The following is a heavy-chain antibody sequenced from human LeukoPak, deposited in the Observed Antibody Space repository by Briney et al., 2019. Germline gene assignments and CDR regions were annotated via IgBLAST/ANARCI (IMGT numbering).Heavy chain of an antibody. D-gene: IGHD4-17*01. CDR2: ISRSSGTI. Sequence: GGSLRLSCAASGFTFSSYNMNWVRQAPGKGLEWVSYISRSSGTIYYADSVKGRFTISRDNAKNSLYLQMNSLRAEDTAVYYCARIYGDFFYYYYYYMDVWGKGTTVTVSS. J-gene: IGHJ6*03. CDR3: ARIYGDFFYYYYYYMDV. CDR1: GFTFSSYN. V-gene: IGHV3-48*01.